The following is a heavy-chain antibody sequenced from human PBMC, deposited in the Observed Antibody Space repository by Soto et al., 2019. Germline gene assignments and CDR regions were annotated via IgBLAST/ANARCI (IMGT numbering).Heavy chain of an antibody. J-gene: IGHJ3*02. D-gene: IGHD1-26*01. V-gene: IGHV3-72*01. CDR3: ARYSVSYRRAFDI. CDR2: SRNKANSYSI. CDR1: GFTFSDYY. Sequence: EVQLVESGGGLVQPGGSLRLSCAVSGFTFSDYYMDWVRQAPGKGLEWVGLSRNKANSYSIEYAASVKDRFTISRDDSKNSLYLQMNSLKTEDTAVYYCARYSVSYRRAFDIWGQGTMVTVSS.